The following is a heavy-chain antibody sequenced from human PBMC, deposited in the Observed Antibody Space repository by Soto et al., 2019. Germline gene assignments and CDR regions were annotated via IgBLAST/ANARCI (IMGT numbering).Heavy chain of an antibody. J-gene: IGHJ6*02. CDR3: ANSRLDFRSGYSTAYYYYGMDV. CDR1: GFTFSSYA. CDR2: ISGSGGST. D-gene: IGHD3-3*01. V-gene: IGHV3-23*01. Sequence: GGSLRLSCAASGFTFSSYAMSWVRQAPGKGLEWVSAISGSGGSTYYADSVKGRFTISRDNSKNTLYLQMNSLRAEDTAVYYCANSRLDFRSGYSTAYYYYGMDVWGQGTTVTVSS.